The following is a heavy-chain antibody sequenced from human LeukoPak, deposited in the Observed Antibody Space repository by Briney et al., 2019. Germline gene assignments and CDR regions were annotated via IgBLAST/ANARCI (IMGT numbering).Heavy chain of an antibody. Sequence: GGSLRLSCAASGFTFSRYWMSWVRQSPGKGLEWVANIKQDGSEKYYVDSVKGRFTISRDNAKNSLFLQMNSQRAEDTAIYYCATAGWGPRTPFDYWGQGILVTVSS. CDR3: ATAGWGPRTPFDY. V-gene: IGHV3-7*05. CDR2: IKQDGSEK. CDR1: GFTFSRYW. D-gene: IGHD3-16*01. J-gene: IGHJ4*02.